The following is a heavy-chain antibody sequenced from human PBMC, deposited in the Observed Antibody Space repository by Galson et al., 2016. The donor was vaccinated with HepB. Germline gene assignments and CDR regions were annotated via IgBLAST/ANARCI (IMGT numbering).Heavy chain of an antibody. CDR3: ARTAFSYSGSYWWFHP. J-gene: IGHJ5*02. V-gene: IGHV3-48*01. CDR2: ISSACGTM. Sequence: SLILSCAASKFTFSTYTMTWVRQAPGKGLDWVSSISSACGTMYYADSVKGRFTISRDNAKSSLYLQMNSLRAEDTAVYYCARTAFSYSGSYWWFHPWGQGTLVTVSS. CDR1: KFTFSTYT. D-gene: IGHD1-26*01.